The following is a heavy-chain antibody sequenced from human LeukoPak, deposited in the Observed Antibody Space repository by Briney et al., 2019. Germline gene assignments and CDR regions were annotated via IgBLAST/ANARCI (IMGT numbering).Heavy chain of an antibody. Sequence: SETLSLTCTVSGGSISSYYWSWIRQSPGKGLEWIGYIYYSGSTNYNPSLKSRVTISVDTSKNQFSLKLSSVTAADTAVYYCARETGYSGYDSYYMDVWGKGTTVTVSS. CDR2: IYYSGST. J-gene: IGHJ6*03. CDR3: ARETGYSGYDSYYMDV. D-gene: IGHD5-12*01. V-gene: IGHV4-59*01. CDR1: GGSISSYY.